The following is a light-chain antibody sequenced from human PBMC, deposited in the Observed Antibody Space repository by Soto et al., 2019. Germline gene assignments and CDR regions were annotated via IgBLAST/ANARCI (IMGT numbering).Light chain of an antibody. V-gene: IGKV3-15*01. J-gene: IGKJ2*01. Sequence: EIVMTQSPATLSVSPGERATLSCRASQRVDRNVAWYQQKPGQAPRLLIYGAFIRATGIPDRFSGSGSGTEFTLTISSLQSEDFAVYYCQQYGYSQYTFGQGTKLEIK. CDR2: GAF. CDR1: QRVDRN. CDR3: QQYGYSQYT.